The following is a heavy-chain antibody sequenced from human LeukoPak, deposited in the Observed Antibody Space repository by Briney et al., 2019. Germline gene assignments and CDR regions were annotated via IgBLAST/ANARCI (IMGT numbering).Heavy chain of an antibody. Sequence: GGSLRLSCAASGFTFSSYSMNWVRQAPGKGLEWVSSISSSSSYIYYADSVKGRFTISRDNAKNSLYLQMNSLRAEDTAVYYCARSYSGSYSGGFDPWGQGTLVTASS. D-gene: IGHD1-26*01. CDR3: ARSYSGSYSGGFDP. CDR2: ISSSSSYI. V-gene: IGHV3-21*01. CDR1: GFTFSSYS. J-gene: IGHJ5*02.